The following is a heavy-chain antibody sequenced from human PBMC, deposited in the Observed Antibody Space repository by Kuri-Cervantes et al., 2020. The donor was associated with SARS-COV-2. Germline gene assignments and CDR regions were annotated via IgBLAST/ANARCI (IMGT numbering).Heavy chain of an antibody. CDR3: ARDPSGWYVSYYGMDV. CDR1: GVSISSGSYY. J-gene: IGHJ6*02. D-gene: IGHD6-19*01. Sequence: SETLSLTCTVSGVSISSGSYYWSWIRQPAGKGLEWIGRIYTSGSTNYNPSLKSRVTISVDTSKNQFSLKLSSVTAADTAVYYCARDPSGWYVSYYGMDVWGQGTTVTVSS. V-gene: IGHV4-61*02. CDR2: IYTSGST.